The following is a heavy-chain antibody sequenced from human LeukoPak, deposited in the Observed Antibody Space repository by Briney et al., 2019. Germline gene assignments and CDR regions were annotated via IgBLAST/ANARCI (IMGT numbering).Heavy chain of an antibody. D-gene: IGHD3-16*01. Sequence: GASVTVSCKASGGTFSSYAISWVRQAPGQGLEWMGGIIPIFGTANYAQKFQGRVTITTDESTSTAYMELSSLRSEDTAVYYCAREGLAGYAWFDPWGQGTLVTVSS. CDR3: AREGLAGYAWFDP. J-gene: IGHJ5*02. CDR2: IIPIFGTA. CDR1: GGTFSSYA. V-gene: IGHV1-69*05.